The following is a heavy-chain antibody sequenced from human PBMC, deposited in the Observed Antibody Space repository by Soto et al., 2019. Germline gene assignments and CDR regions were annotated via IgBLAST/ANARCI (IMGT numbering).Heavy chain of an antibody. D-gene: IGHD2-21*02. V-gene: IGHV1-46*01. CDR2: VHPSGGHT. CDR1: GDTFTNYY. CDR3: ARGGHVVVVTAALDY. J-gene: IGHJ4*02. Sequence: QVQLVQSGAEVKKPGASVKVSCKASGDTFTNYYIHWVRQAPGQGLEWMGTVHPSGGHTTYEQHCVGRVTMTRDTSSSTLDTGLTSLTSYDTAIYDCARGGHVVVVTAALDYWGQGTLVTVSS.